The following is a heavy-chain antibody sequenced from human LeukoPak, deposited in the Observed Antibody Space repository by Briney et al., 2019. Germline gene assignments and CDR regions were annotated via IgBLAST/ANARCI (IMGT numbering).Heavy chain of an antibody. J-gene: IGHJ5*02. Sequence: ASVKVSCKASGYTFTSYAMHWVRQAPGQGLEWMGWINAGNGNTKYSQKFQGRVTITRDTSASTAYMELSSLRSEDTAVYYCARWPLYYGSGKNWFDPWGQGTLVTVSS. CDR1: GYTFTSYA. CDR2: INAGNGNT. D-gene: IGHD3-10*01. CDR3: ARWPLYYGSGKNWFDP. V-gene: IGHV1-3*01.